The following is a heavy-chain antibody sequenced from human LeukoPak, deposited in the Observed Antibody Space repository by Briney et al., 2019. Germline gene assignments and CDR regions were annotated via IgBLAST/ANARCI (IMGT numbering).Heavy chain of an antibody. CDR1: GFTFSSYA. CDR3: ADCRYQLPPRY. D-gene: IGHD2-2*01. Sequence: GGSLRLSCAASGFTFSSYAMSWVRQAPGKGLEWVSAICGSGGSTYYADSVKGRFTISRDNSKNTLYLQMNSLRAEDTAVYYCADCRYQLPPRYWGQGTLVTVSS. V-gene: IGHV3-23*01. J-gene: IGHJ4*02. CDR2: ICGSGGST.